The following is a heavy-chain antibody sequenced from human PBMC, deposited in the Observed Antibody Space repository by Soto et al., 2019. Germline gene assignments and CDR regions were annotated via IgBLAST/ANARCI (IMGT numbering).Heavy chain of an antibody. J-gene: IGHJ6*03. Sequence: SETLSLTCAVYGGSFSGYYWSWIRQPPGKGLEWIGEINHSGSTNYNPSLKSRVTISVDTSKNQFSLKLSSVTAADTAVYYCARGYSSSSRGGYYYYYYMDVWGKGTTVTVSS. D-gene: IGHD6-6*01. CDR1: GGSFSGYY. CDR3: ARGYSSSSRGGYYYYYYMDV. V-gene: IGHV4-34*01. CDR2: INHSGST.